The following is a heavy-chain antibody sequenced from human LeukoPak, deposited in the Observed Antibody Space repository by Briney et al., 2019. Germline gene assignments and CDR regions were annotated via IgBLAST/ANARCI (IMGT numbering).Heavy chain of an antibody. CDR3: ARDVVVVPTAIHYGMDV. Sequence: PSETLSLTCAVYGGSFSDYFWGWIRQPPGKGLEWIGEINHSGRTYYNPSLKSRVTISVDTSKNQFSLNLSSVTAADTAVYYCARDVVVVPTAIHYGMDVWGQGTTVTVSS. CDR2: INHSGRT. V-gene: IGHV4-34*01. J-gene: IGHJ6*02. D-gene: IGHD2-2*01. CDR1: GGSFSDYF.